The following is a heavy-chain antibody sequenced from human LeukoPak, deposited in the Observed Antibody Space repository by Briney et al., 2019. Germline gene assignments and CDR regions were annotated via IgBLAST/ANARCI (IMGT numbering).Heavy chain of an antibody. Sequence: GGSLRLSCTVSDFNFSASYMSWIRQYPGGRLEWLSYISPRAYSTYYADSARGRFSISRDNAHSSLLLIMTTLRVDDSATYYCTRGKRTFDFWSQGTRVIVS. CDR2: ISPRAYST. D-gene: IGHD6-25*01. J-gene: IGHJ5*01. CDR3: TRGKRTFDF. CDR1: DFNFSASY. V-gene: IGHV3-11*01.